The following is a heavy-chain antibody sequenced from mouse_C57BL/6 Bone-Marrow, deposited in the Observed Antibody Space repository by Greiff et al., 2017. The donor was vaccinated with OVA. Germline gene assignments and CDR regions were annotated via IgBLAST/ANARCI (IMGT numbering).Heavy chain of an antibody. V-gene: IGHV1-80*01. CDR3: GRGDF. CDR1: GYAFRSYW. CDR2: IYPGDGDT. J-gene: IGHJ2*01. Sequence: QVQLQQSGAELVKPGASVEISCKASGYAFRSYWMNWVKQRPGKGLEWIGQIYPGDGDTNYTGKFKGKATQTADKSTSTAYMQLSSQASEDAAVYFCGRGDFWGQGTTLTVSS.